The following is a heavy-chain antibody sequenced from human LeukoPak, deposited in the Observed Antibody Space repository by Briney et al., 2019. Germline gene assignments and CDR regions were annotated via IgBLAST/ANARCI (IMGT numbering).Heavy chain of an antibody. J-gene: IGHJ6*03. CDR3: ARARRGAAAGTGHYMDV. CDR2: IYTSGDT. CDR1: GGSISSGTYY. Sequence: SETLSLTCTVSGGSISSGTYYWSWIRQPAGKGLEWIGRIYTSGDTNYNPSLKSRVTISVDTSKNQFSLKLSSVTAADTAVYYCARARRGAAAGTGHYMDVWGKGTTVTVS. D-gene: IGHD6-13*01. V-gene: IGHV4-61*02.